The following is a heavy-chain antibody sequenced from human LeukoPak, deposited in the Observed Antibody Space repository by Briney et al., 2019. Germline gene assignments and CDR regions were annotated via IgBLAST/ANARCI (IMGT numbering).Heavy chain of an antibody. CDR1: GFTFSSYG. J-gene: IGHJ4*02. Sequence: PGGSLRLSCAASGFTFSSYGMHWVRQAPGKGLEWVAFIRYDGSNKYYADSVKGRFTISRDNSKNTLYLQMNSLRAEDTAVYYCAKDQRPYNWNAYFDYWGQGTLVTVSS. CDR2: IRYDGSNK. V-gene: IGHV3-30*02. CDR3: AKDQRPYNWNAYFDY. D-gene: IGHD1-1*01.